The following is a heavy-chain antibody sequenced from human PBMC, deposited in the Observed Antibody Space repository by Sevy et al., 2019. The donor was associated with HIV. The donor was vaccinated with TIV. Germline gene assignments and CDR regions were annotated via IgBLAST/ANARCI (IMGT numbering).Heavy chain of an antibody. CDR2: INPNSGGT. Sequence: ASVKVSCKASGYTFTGYYMHWVRQAPGQGLEWMGWINPNSGGTNYAQKFQGRVTMTRDTSISTAYMELSRLRSDDTAVYYCARDRVPAAIEEPNLFDPWAQGTLVTVSS. CDR1: GYTFTGYY. D-gene: IGHD2-2*02. CDR3: ARDRVPAAIEEPNLFDP. V-gene: IGHV1-2*02. J-gene: IGHJ5*02.